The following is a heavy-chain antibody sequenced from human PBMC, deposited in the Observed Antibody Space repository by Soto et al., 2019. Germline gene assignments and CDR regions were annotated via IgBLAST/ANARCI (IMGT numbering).Heavy chain of an antibody. CDR3: ARGGAQRPCYFNS. J-gene: IGHJ4*02. V-gene: IGHV4-30-4*08. Sequence: PSETLSLTCSVSGGPISGDYYWSWIRQSPAKGLEWIGYIYYSGSSYSNPALQSRLSMSLDTSKNKFSLKLRSVTAAETAVYYFARGGAQRPCYFNSWGQGDLVTIAS. D-gene: IGHD6-25*01. CDR1: GGPISGDYY. CDR2: IYYSGSS.